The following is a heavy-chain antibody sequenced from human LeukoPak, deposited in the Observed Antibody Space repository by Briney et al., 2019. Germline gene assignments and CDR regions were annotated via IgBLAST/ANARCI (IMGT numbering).Heavy chain of an antibody. J-gene: IGHJ6*02. V-gene: IGHV3-49*03. D-gene: IGHD5-24*01. CDR3: TRAALDGYNFLYGMDV. Sequence: GGSLRLSCTASGFTFGDYAMSWFRQAPGKGLEWVGFIRSKAYGWTTEYAASVKGRFTISRDDSKSIAYLQMNSLKTEDTAVYYCTRAALDGYNFLYGMDVWGQGTTVTVSS. CDR1: GFTFGDYA. CDR2: IRSKAYGWTT.